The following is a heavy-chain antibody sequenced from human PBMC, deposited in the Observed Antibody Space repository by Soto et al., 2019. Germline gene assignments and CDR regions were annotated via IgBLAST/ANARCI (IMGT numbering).Heavy chain of an antibody. J-gene: IGHJ5*02. Sequence: QVQLQESGPGLVKPSQTLSLTCTVSGGSISSGGYYWSWIRQHPGKGLEWIGYIYYSGSTYYNPDLRCRVTIPAGTSKTQSSLKLCSVTAADPAVYYCARSFGPWGQGTLVTVSS. CDR2: IYYSGST. V-gene: IGHV4-31*03. CDR3: ARSFGP. CDR1: GGSISSGGYY.